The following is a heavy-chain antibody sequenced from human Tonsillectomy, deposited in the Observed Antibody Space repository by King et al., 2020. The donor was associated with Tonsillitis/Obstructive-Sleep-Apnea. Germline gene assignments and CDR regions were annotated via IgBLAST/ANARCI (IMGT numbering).Heavy chain of an antibody. Sequence: VQLVESGGGLVQPGGSLRLSCAASGFTFSTYWMSWVRQAPGKGLEWVANIKQDGSEKYYVDSVKGRFTISRDNTKNSVFLQMNSLRAEDMAVYYCARDEYYGSGSPFTDYWGQGTLVTVSS. CDR1: GFTFSTYW. CDR2: IKQDGSEK. CDR3: ARDEYYGSGSPFTDY. V-gene: IGHV3-7*03. D-gene: IGHD3-10*01. J-gene: IGHJ4*02.